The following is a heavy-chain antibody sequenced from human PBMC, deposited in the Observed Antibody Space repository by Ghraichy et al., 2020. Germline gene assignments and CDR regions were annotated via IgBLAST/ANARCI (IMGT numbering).Heavy chain of an antibody. D-gene: IGHD2-15*01. V-gene: IGHV3-23*01. CDR1: GFTFSSYA. Sequence: GESLNISCAASGFTFSSYAMSWVRQAPGKGLEWVSAISGSGGSTYYADSVKGRFTISRDNSKNTLYLQMNSLRAEDTAVYYCAKGLGYCRGGSCAVAFDIWGQGTMVTVSS. J-gene: IGHJ3*02. CDR3: AKGLGYCRGGSCAVAFDI. CDR2: ISGSGGST.